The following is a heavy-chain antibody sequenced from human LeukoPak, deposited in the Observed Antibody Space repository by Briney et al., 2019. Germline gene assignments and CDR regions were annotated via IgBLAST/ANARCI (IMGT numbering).Heavy chain of an antibody. V-gene: IGHV4-39*01. CDR3: ARLWGYSYGYLDY. CDR2: IYKSGST. CDR1: GGSISITSYY. Sequence: SETLSLTCTVSGGSISITSYYWGWIRQPPGRGLEWIGSIYKSGSTYYNPSLKSRVTISVDTSKNQFSLKLSSVTAADTAVYYCARLWGYSYGYLDYWGQGTLVTVSS. D-gene: IGHD5-18*01. J-gene: IGHJ4*02.